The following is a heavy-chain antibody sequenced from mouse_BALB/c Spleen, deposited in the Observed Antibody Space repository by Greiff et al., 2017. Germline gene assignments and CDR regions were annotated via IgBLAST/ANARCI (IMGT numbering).Heavy chain of an antibody. D-gene: IGHD2-4*01. J-gene: IGHJ3*01. CDR2: IYPGDGDT. CDR1: GYAFSSYW. CDR3: ARYDYDYDERVWFAY. V-gene: IGHV1-80*01. Sequence: QVQLQQSGAELVRPGPSVKISCKASGYAFSSYWMNWVKQRPGQGLEWIGQIYPGDGDTNYNGKFKGKATLTADKSSSTAYMQLSSLTSEDSAVYFCARYDYDYDERVWFAYWGQGTLVTVSA.